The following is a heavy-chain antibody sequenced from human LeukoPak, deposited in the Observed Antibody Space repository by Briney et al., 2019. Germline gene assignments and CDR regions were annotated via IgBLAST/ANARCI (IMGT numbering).Heavy chain of an antibody. CDR1: GFTFDGYV. V-gene: IGHV3-43D*03. J-gene: IGHJ4*02. Sequence: GGSLRLSCAASGFTFDGYVMHWVRQAPGKGLEWVSLLSWDGGSTYYAASVKGRFTISRDNSKNSLYLQMNSLRAEDTAVYYCARVPHFGVVIMVYFDYWGQGTLVTVSS. CDR2: LSWDGGST. D-gene: IGHD3-3*01. CDR3: ARVPHFGVVIMVYFDY.